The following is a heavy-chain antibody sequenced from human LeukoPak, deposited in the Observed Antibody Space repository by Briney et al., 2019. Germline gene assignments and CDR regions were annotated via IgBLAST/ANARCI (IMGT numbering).Heavy chain of an antibody. CDR2: ISGSGRST. CDR3: AKGRSSYFDY. Sequence: GGSLRLSCAASGLTFSSYAMSWVRQAPGKGLHWVSAISGSGRSTYYADSVQGRFTISRDNSKNTLYLQINSLRAEDTAVYYCAKGRSSYFDYWGQGTLVTVSS. V-gene: IGHV3-23*01. CDR1: GLTFSSYA. J-gene: IGHJ4*02.